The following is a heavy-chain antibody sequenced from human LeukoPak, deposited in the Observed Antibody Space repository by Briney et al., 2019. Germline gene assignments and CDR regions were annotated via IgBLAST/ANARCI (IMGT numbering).Heavy chain of an antibody. Sequence: GGSLRLSCAASGFTFSSYAMHWVRQAPGKGLEWVAVISYDGSNKYYADSVKGRFTISRDNSKNTLYLQMNSLRAEDTAVYYCAKNSHDYGDILDYWGQGTLVTVSS. CDR2: ISYDGSNK. CDR1: GFTFSSYA. CDR3: AKNSHDYGDILDY. V-gene: IGHV3-30*04. D-gene: IGHD4-17*01. J-gene: IGHJ4*02.